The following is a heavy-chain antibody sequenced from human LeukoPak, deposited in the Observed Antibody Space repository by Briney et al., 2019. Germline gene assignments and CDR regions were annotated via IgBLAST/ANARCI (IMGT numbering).Heavy chain of an antibody. V-gene: IGHV3-30*18. CDR1: GFTFNNYG. D-gene: IGHD2-2*01. CDR2: ISYDGRNI. J-gene: IGHJ4*02. CDR3: AKGPLRGTAAAIDY. Sequence: GESLRLSCAASGFTFNNYGMHWVRQAPGKGLEWVAVISYDGRNIHYPDSVKGRFTISRDISTDTLWLQMDSLRTEDTAVYYCAKGPLRGTAAAIDYWGQGTLVTVSS.